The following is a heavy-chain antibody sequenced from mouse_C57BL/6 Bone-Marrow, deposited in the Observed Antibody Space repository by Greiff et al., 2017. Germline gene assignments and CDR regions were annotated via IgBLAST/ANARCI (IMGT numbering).Heavy chain of an antibody. J-gene: IGHJ4*01. Sequence: VQLQQSGAELVRPGASVKLSCTASGFNIKDDYMHWVKQRPEQGLEWIGWIDPENGDTEYASKFQGKATITADTSSNPAYLQLSSLTSEDTAVYYCTTETTVVAPYYAMDYWGQGTSVTVSS. V-gene: IGHV14-4*01. CDR2: IDPENGDT. D-gene: IGHD1-1*01. CDR1: GFNIKDDY. CDR3: TTETTVVAPYYAMDY.